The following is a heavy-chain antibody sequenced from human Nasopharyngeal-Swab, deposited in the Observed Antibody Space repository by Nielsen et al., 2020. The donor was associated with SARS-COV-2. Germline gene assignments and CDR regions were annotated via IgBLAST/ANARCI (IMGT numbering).Heavy chain of an antibody. CDR2: ISYDGSNK. J-gene: IGHJ3*02. Sequence: GESLKISCAASGFTFSSYAMHWVRQAPGKRLEWVAAISYDGSNKYYADSVKGRFTISRDNSKNTLYLQMNSLRAEDTAVYYCARTYSGSYYGAFDIWGQGTMVTVSS. V-gene: IGHV3-30-3*01. CDR1: GFTFSSYA. D-gene: IGHD1-26*01. CDR3: ARTYSGSYYGAFDI.